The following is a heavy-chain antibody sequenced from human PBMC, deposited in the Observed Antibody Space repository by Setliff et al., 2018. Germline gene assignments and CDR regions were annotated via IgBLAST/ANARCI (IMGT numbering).Heavy chain of an antibody. D-gene: IGHD6-19*01. CDR1: GFAFSSYG. Sequence: GGSLRLSCAASGFAFSSYGMHWVRQAPGKGLEWVAVIWYDGSNKCYADSVKGRFTISRDNSKNTLYLQMNSLRAEDTAVYYCAKAGSGWYGLGDYWGQGTLVTVSS. CDR3: AKAGSGWYGLGDY. V-gene: IGHV3-33*06. CDR2: IWYDGSNK. J-gene: IGHJ4*02.